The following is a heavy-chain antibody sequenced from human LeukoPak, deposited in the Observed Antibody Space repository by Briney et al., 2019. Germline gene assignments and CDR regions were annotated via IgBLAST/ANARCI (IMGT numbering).Heavy chain of an antibody. CDR3: ARGGTTVTPGLLWFDP. CDR2: IYYSGST. D-gene: IGHD4-17*01. J-gene: IGHJ5*02. CDR1: GGSISSHY. Sequence: SETLSLTCSVSGGSISSHYWSWIRQPPGKGLEWVGYIYYSGSTKYNPSLKSRVTISVDTSKNQFSLKLSSVTAADTAVYYCARGGTTVTPGLLWFDPWGQGTLVTVSS. V-gene: IGHV4-59*11.